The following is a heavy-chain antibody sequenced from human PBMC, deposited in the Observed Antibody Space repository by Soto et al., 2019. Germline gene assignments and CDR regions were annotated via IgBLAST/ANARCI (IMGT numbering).Heavy chain of an antibody. J-gene: IGHJ6*02. V-gene: IGHV4-30-4*01. CDR2: IYYSGST. CDR1: GGYISSGDHY. CDR3: ARDQGGMDV. Sequence: SETLSLTCTVSGGYISSGDHYWSWIRQPPGKGLEWIGYIYYSGSTYYNPSLKSRVTISVDTSKNQFSLKLSSVTAADTAVYYCARDQGGMDVWGQGTTVTVSS.